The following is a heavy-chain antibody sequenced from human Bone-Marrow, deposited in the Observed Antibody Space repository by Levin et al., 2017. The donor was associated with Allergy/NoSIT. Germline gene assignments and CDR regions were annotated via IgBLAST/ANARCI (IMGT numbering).Heavy chain of an antibody. CDR3: ARQVGTTHYFDY. CDR2: MRDSGGST. V-gene: IGHV3-23*01. Sequence: ETLSLTCAASGFAFSTSEMSWVRQAPGKGLEWVSGMRDSGGSTYYADSVKGRFTISRDYSMNTLYLQMDSLRADDTAVYYCARQVGTTHYFDYWGQGTLVTVSS. CDR1: GFAFSTSE. J-gene: IGHJ4*02. D-gene: IGHD1-26*01.